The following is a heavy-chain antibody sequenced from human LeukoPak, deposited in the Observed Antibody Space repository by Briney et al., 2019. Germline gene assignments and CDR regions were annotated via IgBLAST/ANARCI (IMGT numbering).Heavy chain of an antibody. V-gene: IGHV3-21*01. CDR2: ISSGSSYI. CDR1: GFTFSSYS. Sequence: PGGSLRLSCAASGFTFSSYSMNCVGQAPGQGLEWVSSISSGSSYIYYADSVKGRFTISRDNARNSLYLQMNSLRAEDTAGYYCARDVRGGSCFDYWGQGTLVTVSS. J-gene: IGHJ4*02. CDR3: ARDVRGGSCFDY. D-gene: IGHD2-15*01.